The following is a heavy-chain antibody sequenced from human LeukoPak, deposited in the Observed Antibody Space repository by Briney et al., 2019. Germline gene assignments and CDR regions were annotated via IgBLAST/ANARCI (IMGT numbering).Heavy chain of an antibody. CDR2: VSGSAGET. D-gene: IGHD2-2*01. V-gene: IGHV3-23*01. CDR3: AKNRCQCVDAVCHNYYYMDV. CDR1: GFTVSGFA. Sequence: GGSLRLSCAASGFTVSGFAMTWVRQAPGKGLEWVSTVSGSAGETGYAGSVKRRFTISRDNLKNTLYLQKNGLRAEDTAVYYCAKNRCQCVDAVCHNYYYMDVWGRGTTVTVSS. J-gene: IGHJ6*03.